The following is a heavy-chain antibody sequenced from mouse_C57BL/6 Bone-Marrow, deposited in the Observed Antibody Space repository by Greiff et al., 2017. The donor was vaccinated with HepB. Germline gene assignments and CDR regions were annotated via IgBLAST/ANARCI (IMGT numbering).Heavy chain of an antibody. J-gene: IGHJ2*01. CDR2: IYPRDGST. CDR3: SRWGFDYYSSSRYFDY. CDR1: GYTFTSYD. Sequence: QVQLQQSGPELVKPGASVKLSCKASGYTFTSYDINWVKQRPGQGLEWIGWIYPRDGSTKYNEKFKGKATLTVDTYSSTTYMELHSLTSEDSAVYFWSRWGFDYYSSSRYFDYWGQGTTLTVSS. V-gene: IGHV1-85*01. D-gene: IGHD1-1*01.